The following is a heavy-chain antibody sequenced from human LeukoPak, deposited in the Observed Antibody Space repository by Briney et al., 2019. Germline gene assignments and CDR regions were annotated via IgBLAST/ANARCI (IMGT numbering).Heavy chain of an antibody. CDR2: IYHSGSI. Sequence: PSETLSLTCTVSGGSLSGYYWSWIRQPPGKGLGWIGYIYHSGSINYNHSLKNRVTISLDTAKNQFSLKLSSVTAADTAVYYCARGGGGYDSFYYYGMDVWGQGTTVTVSS. CDR1: GGSLSGYY. CDR3: ARGGGGYDSFYYYGMDV. D-gene: IGHD5-12*01. V-gene: IGHV4-59*01. J-gene: IGHJ6*02.